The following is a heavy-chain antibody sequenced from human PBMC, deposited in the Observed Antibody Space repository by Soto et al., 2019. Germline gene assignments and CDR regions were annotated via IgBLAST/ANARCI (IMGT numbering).Heavy chain of an antibody. CDR2: MSSGGRT. D-gene: IGHD6-6*01. Sequence: SETLSITCTVSGGSVRSASSYWDWVRQPPGKGLEWIATMSSGGRTLYSPSFRGRVTLSIDTSKNQFSLKLSSVTAADTAVYYCARSSRLPLTFDYWGQGTLVTVSS. J-gene: IGHJ4*02. CDR3: ARSSRLPLTFDY. CDR1: GGSVRSASSY. V-gene: IGHV4-39*07.